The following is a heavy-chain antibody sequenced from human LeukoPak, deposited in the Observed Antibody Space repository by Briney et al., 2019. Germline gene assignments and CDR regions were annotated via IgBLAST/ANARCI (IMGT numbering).Heavy chain of an antibody. V-gene: IGHV4-28*05. CDR3: ARKPAARAWFDP. D-gene: IGHD2-2*01. J-gene: IGHJ5*02. CDR1: GYSIISDNW. CDR2: IYYSGDI. Sequence: PSETLSLTCTVSGYSIISDNWWGWIRQPPGEGLEWIGYIYYSGDIYYNPSLKSRVTMSVDTSRNQFSLKLSSVTAVDTAVYFCARKPAARAWFDPWGQGTLVTVSS.